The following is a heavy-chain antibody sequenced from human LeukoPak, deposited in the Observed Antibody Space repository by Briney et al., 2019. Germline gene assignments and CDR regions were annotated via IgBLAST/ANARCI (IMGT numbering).Heavy chain of an antibody. D-gene: IGHD5-12*01. V-gene: IGHV4-59*01. J-gene: IGHJ6*03. CDR2: IYYSGST. CDR1: GGSISSYY. CDR3: ARVVYSGYDFRGAMDV. Sequence: PSETLSLTCTVSGGSISSYYWSWIRLPPGKGLEWIGYIYYSGSTNYNPSLRSRVTISVDTSKNQFSLKLSSVTAADTAVYYCARVVYSGYDFRGAMDVWGKGTTVTVSS.